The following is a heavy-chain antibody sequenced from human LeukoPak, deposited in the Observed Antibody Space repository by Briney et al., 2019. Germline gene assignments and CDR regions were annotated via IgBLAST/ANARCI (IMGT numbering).Heavy chain of an antibody. CDR1: GFTFSSYS. J-gene: IGHJ4*02. V-gene: IGHV3-21*01. CDR3: ARVGVPAPFDY. CDR2: ISSSSSYI. D-gene: IGHD2-15*01. Sequence: GGSLRLSCAASGFTFSSYSMNWVRQAPGKGLEWVSSISSSSSYIYYADSVKGRFTISRDNAKNSLYLQMNSLRAEDTAVYYCARVGVPAPFDYWGQGTLVTVAS.